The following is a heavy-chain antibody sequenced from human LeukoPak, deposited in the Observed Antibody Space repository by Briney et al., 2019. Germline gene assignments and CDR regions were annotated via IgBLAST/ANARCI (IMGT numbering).Heavy chain of an antibody. CDR2: IYHSGST. CDR3: ARTQPRIAWNDWAFDI. J-gene: IGHJ3*02. D-gene: IGHD1-1*01. CDR1: GYSISSGYY. Sequence: PSETLSLTCAVSGYSISSGYYWGGIRQPPGKGLEWIGSIYHSGSTYYNPSLKSRVTISVDTSKNQFSLKLSSVTAADTAVYYCARTQPRIAWNDWAFDIWGQGTTVTVSS. V-gene: IGHV4-38-2*01.